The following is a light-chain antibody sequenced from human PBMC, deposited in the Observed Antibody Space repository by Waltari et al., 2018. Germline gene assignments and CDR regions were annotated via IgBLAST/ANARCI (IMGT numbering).Light chain of an antibody. CDR1: QSLLHRNGYNY. Sequence: DIVMTQPPLSLSVTPGRPAPTSCRSSQSLLHRNGYNYLDWYLQKPGQSPQLLIYLGSNRASGVPDRFSGSGSGIDFTLKISRVETEDVGVYYCMQALESPRTFGQGTKVEIK. CDR3: MQALESPRT. J-gene: IGKJ1*01. CDR2: LGS. V-gene: IGKV2-28*01.